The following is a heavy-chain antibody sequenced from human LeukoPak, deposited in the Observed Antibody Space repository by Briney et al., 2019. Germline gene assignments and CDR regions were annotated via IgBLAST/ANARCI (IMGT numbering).Heavy chain of an antibody. J-gene: IGHJ3*02. CDR1: GGTFSSYA. Sequence: ASVKASCKASGGTFSSYAISWVRQAPGQGLEWMGGIIPIFGTANYAQKFQGRVTITADESTSTAYMELSSLRSEDTAVYYCARGGYSGYDFGDAFDIWGQGTMVTVSS. D-gene: IGHD5-12*01. CDR3: ARGGYSGYDFGDAFDI. V-gene: IGHV1-69*13. CDR2: IIPIFGTA.